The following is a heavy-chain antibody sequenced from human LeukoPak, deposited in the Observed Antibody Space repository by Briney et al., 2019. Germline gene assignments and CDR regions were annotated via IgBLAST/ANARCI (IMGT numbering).Heavy chain of an antibody. J-gene: IGHJ4*02. CDR1: EFTFSSYS. V-gene: IGHV3-21*01. CDR3: ARLRGGYNYALGPFDY. CDR2: ISSIRNYI. Sequence: GGSLRLSCEASEFTFSSYSINWVRQAPGKGLEWVSSISSIRNYIYYADSVRGRFTISRDNARNSLYLQMNSLSAEDTAVYYCARLRGGYNYALGPFDYWRQETLVTVSS. D-gene: IGHD5-18*01.